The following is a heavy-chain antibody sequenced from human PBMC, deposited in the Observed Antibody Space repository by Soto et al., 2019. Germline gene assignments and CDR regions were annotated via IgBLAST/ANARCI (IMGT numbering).Heavy chain of an antibody. CDR3: ARDAMNWDDLEY. D-gene: IGHD1-1*01. CDR1: GFTFSDYY. V-gene: IGHV3-11*01. Sequence: PGGSLRLSCAASGFTFSDYYMTWIRQAPGKGLEWVSHISGSSSAIQYADSVKGRFTISRDNTRNSLYLHMDSLTAEDTAVYYCARDAMNWDDLEYWGQGTLVTVSS. J-gene: IGHJ4*02. CDR2: ISGSSSAI.